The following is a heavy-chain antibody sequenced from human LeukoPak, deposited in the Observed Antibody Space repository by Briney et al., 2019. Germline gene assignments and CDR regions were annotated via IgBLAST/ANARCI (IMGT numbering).Heavy chain of an antibody. V-gene: IGHV4-30-4*08. CDR2: IYYSGST. J-gene: IGHJ3*02. CDR1: GGSISSGDYY. D-gene: IGHD5-18*01. Sequence: SETLSLTCTVSGGSISSGDYYWSWIRQPPGKGLEWIGYIYYSGSTYYNPSLKSRVTISVDTSKNQFSLKLSSVTAADTAVYYCARDPRRIQLWFSAAFDIWGQGTMVTVSS. CDR3: ARDPRRIQLWFSAAFDI.